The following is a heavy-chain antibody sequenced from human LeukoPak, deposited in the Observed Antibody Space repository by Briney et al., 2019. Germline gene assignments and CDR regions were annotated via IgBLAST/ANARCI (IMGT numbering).Heavy chain of an antibody. CDR1: GVSISSSEW. D-gene: IGHD3-9*01. CDR3: GKTDIYFNPIDY. CDR2: IHRDGRT. V-gene: IGHV4-4*02. J-gene: IGHJ4*02. Sequence: SGTLSHTCAVSGVSISSSEWWIWVRQPPGQGLEWIGEIHRDGRTRYNPSLKSRVTMSIDYSKNQFSLKVSSVTAADTAIYYCGKTDIYFNPIDYWGPGSLVTVSS.